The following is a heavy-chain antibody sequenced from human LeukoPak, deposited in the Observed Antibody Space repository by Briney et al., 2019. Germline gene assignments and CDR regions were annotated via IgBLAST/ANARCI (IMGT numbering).Heavy chain of an antibody. CDR3: ARLSVVVAVDC. V-gene: IGHV4-39*01. D-gene: IGHD2-15*01. CDR1: GGSIISTNYS. J-gene: IGHJ4*02. CDR2: IYFSGST. Sequence: SETLSLTCTVSGGSIISTNYSWGWIRQPPGKGLEWIGSIYFSGSTFYNPSLKSRVIISVDTSKNQFSLSMNSVSAADTAVYHCARLSVVVAVDCCGQGTLVTVSS.